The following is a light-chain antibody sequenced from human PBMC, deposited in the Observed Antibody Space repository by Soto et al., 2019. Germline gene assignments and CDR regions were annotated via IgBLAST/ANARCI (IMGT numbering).Light chain of an antibody. J-gene: IGLJ2*01. CDR2: DVS. CDR1: SSDVGGYNY. CDR3: SSYTSSSPVV. Sequence: QSALTQPASVSGSPGQSITISCTGTSSDVGGYNYVSWYQQHPGKAPKLMIYDVSNRPSGVSNRFSGSKSGNTASLTISGPQAEDEADYYCSSYTSSSPVVFGGGTKLTAL. V-gene: IGLV2-14*01.